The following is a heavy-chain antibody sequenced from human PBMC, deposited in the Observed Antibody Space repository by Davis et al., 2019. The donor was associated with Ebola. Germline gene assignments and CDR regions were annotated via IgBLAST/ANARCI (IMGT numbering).Heavy chain of an antibody. CDR2: IKQDGSEK. CDR1: GFTFSNVW. D-gene: IGHD2-2*01. J-gene: IGHJ4*02. V-gene: IGHV3-7*01. CDR3: ARDGVPAALDY. Sequence: PGGSLRLSCAASGFTFSNVWMIWVRQAPGKGLEWVANIKQDGSEKYYVDSVKGRFTISRDNAKNSLYLQMNSLRAEDTAVYYCARDGVPAALDYWGQGTLVTVSS.